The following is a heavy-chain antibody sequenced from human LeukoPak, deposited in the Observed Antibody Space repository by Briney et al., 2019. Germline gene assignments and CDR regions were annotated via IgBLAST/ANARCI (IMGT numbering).Heavy chain of an antibody. CDR1: GDSLTGYY. CDR2: IYYTGNT. V-gene: IGHV4-38-2*02. J-gene: IGHJ4*02. Sequence: PSETLSLTCTVSGDSLTGYYWGWIRQPPGKGLEWIGNIYYTGNTYYNPSLKSRVTISLDMSKNQFSLKLSSVTAVDTAVYFCARGFRGDNFDYWGQGTLVTVSS. CDR3: ARGFRGDNFDY. D-gene: IGHD7-27*01.